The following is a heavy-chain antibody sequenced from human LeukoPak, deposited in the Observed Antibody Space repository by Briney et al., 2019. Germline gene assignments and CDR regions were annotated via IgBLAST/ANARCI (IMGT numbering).Heavy chain of an antibody. CDR2: ISSSSSYM. D-gene: IGHD4-23*01. CDR3: VRGIRTTVVPNWFDP. J-gene: IGHJ5*02. CDR1: GFTFSNAW. V-gene: IGHV3-21*01. Sequence: GGSLRLSCAASGFTFSNAWMSWVRQAPGKGLEWVSSISSSSSYMYYADSVKGRFTISRDNAKNSLYLQMNSLRAEDTAVYYCVRGIRTTVVPNWFDPWGQGTLVTVSS.